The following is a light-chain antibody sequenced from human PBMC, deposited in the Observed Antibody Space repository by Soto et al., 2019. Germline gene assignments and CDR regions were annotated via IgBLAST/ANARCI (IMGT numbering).Light chain of an antibody. CDR3: QQYSTLWA. CDR1: QSINAW. V-gene: IGKV1-5*01. CDR2: DVS. Sequence: DIQMTQAPSTLSASVGDRVTITCRASQSINAWLAWYQQKPGKAPKLLIYDVSTLDSGVPSRFSGSDSGTEFTLTISRLQPEDVATYYCQQYSTLWAFGQGTKVDIK. J-gene: IGKJ1*01.